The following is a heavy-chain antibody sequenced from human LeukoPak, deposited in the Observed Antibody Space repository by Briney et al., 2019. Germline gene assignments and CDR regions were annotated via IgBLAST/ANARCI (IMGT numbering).Heavy chain of an antibody. V-gene: IGHV4-61*09. CDR2: IYTSGST. Sequence: SETLSLTCTVSGGSISSTSYDWYWLRQPAGKGLEWIGHIYTSGSTNYNPSLKSRVTISVDTSKNQFSLKLSSVTAADTAVYYCATPGVVTGRFDPWGQGTLVTVSS. CDR3: ATPGVVTGRFDP. CDR1: GGSISSTSYD. D-gene: IGHD2-21*02. J-gene: IGHJ5*02.